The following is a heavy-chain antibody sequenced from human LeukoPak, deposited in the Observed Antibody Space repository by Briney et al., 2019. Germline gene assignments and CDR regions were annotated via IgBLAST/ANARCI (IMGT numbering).Heavy chain of an antibody. V-gene: IGHV1-46*01. J-gene: IGHJ4*02. CDR1: GYTFTNYF. CDR3: ARDAFLSGSLSPVDY. CDR2: INPSGGST. Sequence: ASVKVSCKASGYTFTNYFMHWVRQAPGQGLEWMGIINPSGGSTSYAQKFQGRVTLTRDTSMSTAYVELSSLRSEDTAVYYCARDAFLSGSLSPVDYWGQGSLVTVSS. D-gene: IGHD1-26*01.